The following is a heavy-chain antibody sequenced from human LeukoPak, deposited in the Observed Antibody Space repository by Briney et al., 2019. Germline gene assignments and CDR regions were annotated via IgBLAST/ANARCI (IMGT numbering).Heavy chain of an antibody. CDR2: LVPIFGSP. J-gene: IGHJ4*02. CDR1: GGIFSRYA. D-gene: IGHD6-13*01. Sequence: GASVKVSCKASGGIFSRYAISWVRQAPGQGLEWMGGLVPIFGSPYLAQKFQGRLTITADESTSTAYMELGSLRSEDTAIYYCARGGETAAGISSSFDYWGQGTLVTVSS. V-gene: IGHV1-69*01. CDR3: ARGGETAAGISSSFDY.